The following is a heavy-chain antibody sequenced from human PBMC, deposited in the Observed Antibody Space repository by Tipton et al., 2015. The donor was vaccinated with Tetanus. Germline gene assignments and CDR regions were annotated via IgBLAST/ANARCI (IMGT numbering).Heavy chain of an antibody. CDR1: GGSFSGYY. V-gene: IGHV4-34*01. Sequence: GSLRLSCAVNGGSFSGYYWSWLRQPPGKGLEWIGEVNRGGTTGSNPSLKSRVSMSVDTSKNQFSLNMTSVTAADTAVYYCAMLPKHWLAHRGAPWGQGILVTVSS. D-gene: IGHD6-19*01. J-gene: IGHJ5*02. CDR3: AMLPKHWLAHRGAP. CDR2: VNRGGTT.